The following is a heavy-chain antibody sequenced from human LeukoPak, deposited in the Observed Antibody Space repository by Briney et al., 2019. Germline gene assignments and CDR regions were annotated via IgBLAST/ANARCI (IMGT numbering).Heavy chain of an antibody. Sequence: SETLSLTCAVSGDSISSNNWWSWVRQPPGKGLEWIGEIYHSGDTNDNPSLKSRVTMSIDKSKNQFSLNLSSVTAADTAVYYCTRWRSLTTGTREYFDYWGQGTLVTVSS. CDR1: GDSISSNNW. V-gene: IGHV4-4*02. J-gene: IGHJ4*02. CDR2: IYHSGDT. D-gene: IGHD1-14*01. CDR3: TRWRSLTTGTREYFDY.